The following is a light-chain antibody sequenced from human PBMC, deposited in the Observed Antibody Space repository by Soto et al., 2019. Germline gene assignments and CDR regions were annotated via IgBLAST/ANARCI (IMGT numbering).Light chain of an antibody. CDR2: GTS. CDR3: QQYGSSSWT. CDR1: QSVSSSY. J-gene: IGKJ1*01. V-gene: IGKV3-20*01. Sequence: EIVLTQSPGTLSLSPGERATLSCRASQSVSSSYLAWYQQKPGQAPRLLIYGTSSRATAIPDRFSGSGSVTAFTLTISRLEPEDFAVYYWQQYGSSSWTFGQGTKVEIK.